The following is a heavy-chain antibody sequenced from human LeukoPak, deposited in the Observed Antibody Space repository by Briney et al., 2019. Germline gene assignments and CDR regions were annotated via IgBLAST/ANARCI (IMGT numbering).Heavy chain of an antibody. CDR2: IYSGGST. CDR1: AFTVSNY. V-gene: IGHV3-53*01. D-gene: IGHD1-26*01. CDR3: ARDLKVGVTVYYGMDV. Sequence: GGSLRLSCAASAFTVSNYMSWVRQAPGKGLEWVSVIYSGGSTYYADSVKGRFTISRDSSKNTLYLQMNSLRAEDTAVYYRARDLKVGVTVYYGMDVWGQGTTVTVSS. J-gene: IGHJ6*02.